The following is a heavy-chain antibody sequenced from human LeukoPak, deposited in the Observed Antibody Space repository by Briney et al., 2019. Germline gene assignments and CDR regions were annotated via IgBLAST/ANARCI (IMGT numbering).Heavy chain of an antibody. Sequence: ASVKVSCKAPGGTFSSYAISWVRQAPGQGLEWMGWISAYNGNTNYAQKLQGRVTMTTDTSTSTAYMELRSLRSDDTAVYYCARSPACSSTSCQDIDAYYYYYYMDVWGKGTTVTVSS. V-gene: IGHV1-18*01. D-gene: IGHD2-2*01. CDR3: ARSPACSSTSCQDIDAYYYYYYMDV. CDR2: ISAYNGNT. CDR1: GGTFSSYA. J-gene: IGHJ6*03.